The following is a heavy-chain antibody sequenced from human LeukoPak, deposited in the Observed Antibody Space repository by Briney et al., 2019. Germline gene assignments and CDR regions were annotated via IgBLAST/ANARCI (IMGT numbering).Heavy chain of an antibody. J-gene: IGHJ4*02. CDR1: GYSFNTYY. V-gene: IGHV1-46*02. CDR3: ASGQEAGSGSYFYFDY. D-gene: IGHD3-10*01. CDR2: VNPSDAST. Sequence: AASVKVSCKASGYSFNTYYMHWVRQAPGQGLEWMGVVNPSDASTTYVQNFQGRVTMTRDPSTSTVCMQLNSLRSEDTAVYFCASGQEAGSGSYFYFDYWGQGTLVIVSS.